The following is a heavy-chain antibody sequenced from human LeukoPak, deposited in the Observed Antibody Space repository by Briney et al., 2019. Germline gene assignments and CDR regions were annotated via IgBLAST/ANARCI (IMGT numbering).Heavy chain of an antibody. D-gene: IGHD1-26*01. CDR3: ATFSGSYGDYYFDY. Sequence: HSGGSLRLSCAASGFTFSSYGMHWVRQAPGKGLEWVAFIRYDGSNKYYADSVKGRFTIPRDNSKNTLYLQMNSLRAEDTAVYYCATFSGSYGDYYFDYWGQGTLVTVSS. CDR1: GFTFSSYG. J-gene: IGHJ4*02. V-gene: IGHV3-30*02. CDR2: IRYDGSNK.